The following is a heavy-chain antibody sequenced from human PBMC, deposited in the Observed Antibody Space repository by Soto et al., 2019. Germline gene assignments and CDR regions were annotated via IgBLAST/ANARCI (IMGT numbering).Heavy chain of an antibody. CDR3: ARNGWGMATVGM. V-gene: IGHV3-53*01. CDR2: IYSGGGT. Sequence: EVQLVESGGGLVQPGGSLRLSCAASGFTVSNNYMNWFRLAPGKGLEWVSLIYSGGGTYYADSVKGRFTISRDNSKHTLDLQMNSLRAEDTAVYYCARNGWGMATVGMWGPGTLVTVSS. CDR1: GFTVSNNY. J-gene: IGHJ4*02. D-gene: IGHD4-4*01.